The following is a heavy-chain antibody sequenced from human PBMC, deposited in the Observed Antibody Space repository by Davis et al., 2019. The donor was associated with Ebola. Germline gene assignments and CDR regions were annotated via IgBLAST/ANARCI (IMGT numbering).Heavy chain of an antibody. J-gene: IGHJ4*02. D-gene: IGHD6-19*01. Sequence: AASVKVSCKASGYTFTSYAMHWVRQAPGQRLEWMGWINAGNGNTKYSQKFQGRVTITRDTSASTAYMELSSLRSEDTAVYYCARDLGIAVAGTGDYWGQGTLVTVSS. CDR1: GYTFTSYA. CDR3: ARDLGIAVAGTGDY. CDR2: INAGNGNT. V-gene: IGHV1-3*01.